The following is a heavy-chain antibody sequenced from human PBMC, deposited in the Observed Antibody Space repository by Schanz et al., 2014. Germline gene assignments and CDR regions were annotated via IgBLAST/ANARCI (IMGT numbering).Heavy chain of an antibody. CDR2: INLSGGST. CDR3: ARGRGFYDY. CDR1: GYTFTSYG. D-gene: IGHD3-10*01. J-gene: IGHJ4*02. Sequence: QVLLVQSGAEVKQPGASVKVSCKASGYTFTSYGISWVRQAPGQGLEWMGIINLSGGSTNNAQKLQGRVTMTRDTSTSTVYMELSSLRSEDTAVHYCARGRGFYDYWGQGTLVTVSS. V-gene: IGHV1-46*01.